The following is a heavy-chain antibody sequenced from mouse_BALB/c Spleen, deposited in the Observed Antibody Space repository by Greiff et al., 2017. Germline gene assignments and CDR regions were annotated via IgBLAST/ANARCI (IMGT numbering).Heavy chain of an antibody. Sequence: VQLQESGPGLVAPSQSLSITCTVSGFSLTSYGVHWVRQPPGKGLEWLGVIWAGGSTNYNSALMSRLSISKDNSKSQVFLKMNSLQTDDTAMYYCARNYDGYYAMDYWGQGTSVTVSS. CDR1: GFSLTSYG. CDR3: ARNYDGYYAMDY. D-gene: IGHD2-3*01. V-gene: IGHV2-9*02. CDR2: IWAGGST. J-gene: IGHJ4*01.